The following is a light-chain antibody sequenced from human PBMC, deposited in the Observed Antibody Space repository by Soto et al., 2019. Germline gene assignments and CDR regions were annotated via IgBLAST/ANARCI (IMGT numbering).Light chain of an antibody. V-gene: IGLV2-14*01. CDR1: SSDVGGYNY. J-gene: IGLJ1*01. Sequence: QSVLTQPASVSGSPGQSITISCTGTSSDVGGYNYVPWYQQHPGKAPKLMIYDVSNRPSGVSNRFSGSKPGNTASLTISGLQAEDEADYYCSSYTSSSFYVFGTGTKVTV. CDR2: DVS. CDR3: SSYTSSSFYV.